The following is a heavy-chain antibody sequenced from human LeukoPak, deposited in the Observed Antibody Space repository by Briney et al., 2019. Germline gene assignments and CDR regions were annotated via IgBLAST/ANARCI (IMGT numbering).Heavy chain of an antibody. CDR1: GFTFSSYW. CDR2: INSDGSST. V-gene: IGHV3-74*01. CDR3: ARDRTYSMGAFDI. Sequence: GGSLRLSCAASGFTFSSYWMHWVRQAPGKGLVWVSRINSDGSSTSYADSVKGRFAISRDNAKNTLYLQMNSLRAEDTAVYYCARDRTYSMGAFDIWGQGTMVTVSS. J-gene: IGHJ3*02. D-gene: IGHD2-21*01.